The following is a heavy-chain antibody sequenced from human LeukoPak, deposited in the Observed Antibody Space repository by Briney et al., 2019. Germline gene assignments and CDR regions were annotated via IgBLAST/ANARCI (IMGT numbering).Heavy chain of an antibody. CDR2: INHSGST. V-gene: IGHV4-34*01. J-gene: IGHJ3*02. Sequence: SETLSLTCAVYGGSFSGYYWSWIRQPPGKGLEWIGEINHSGSTNYNPSLKSRVTITVDTSKNQFSLKLSSVTAADTAVYYCARERDGYNYGAFDIWGQGTMVTVSS. CDR3: ARERDGYNYGAFDI. CDR1: GGSFSGYY. D-gene: IGHD5-24*01.